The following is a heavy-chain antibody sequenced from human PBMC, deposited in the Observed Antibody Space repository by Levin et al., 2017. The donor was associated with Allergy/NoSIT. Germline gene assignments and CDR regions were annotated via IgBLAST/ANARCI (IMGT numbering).Heavy chain of an antibody. CDR1: GYTFTSYG. CDR3: ARRNRIAAAGTVWFDP. D-gene: IGHD6-13*01. J-gene: IGHJ5*02. CDR2: ISAYNGNT. Sequence: ASVKVSCKASGYTFTSYGISWVRQAPGQGLEWMGWISAYNGNTNYAQKLQGRVTMTTDTSTSTAYMELRSLRSDDTAVYYCARRNRIAAAGTVWFDPWGQGTLVTVSS. V-gene: IGHV1-18*01.